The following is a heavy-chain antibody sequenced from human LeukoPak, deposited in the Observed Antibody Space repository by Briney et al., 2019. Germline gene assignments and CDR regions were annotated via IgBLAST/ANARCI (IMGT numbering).Heavy chain of an antibody. D-gene: IGHD6-19*01. CDR1: GDIVSSNSAA. V-gene: IGHV6-1*01. J-gene: IGHJ4*02. CDR3: ARDPRTPTYSSGWPGFDY. Sequence: SQTLSLTCATSGDIVSSNSAAWNWVRQSPSRGLEWLGRTYYRSKWYNDYAVSVKSRITINPDTSKNQFSLQLNSVTPEDTAVYYCARDPRTPTYSSGWPGFDYWGQGTLVTVSS. CDR2: TYYRSKWYN.